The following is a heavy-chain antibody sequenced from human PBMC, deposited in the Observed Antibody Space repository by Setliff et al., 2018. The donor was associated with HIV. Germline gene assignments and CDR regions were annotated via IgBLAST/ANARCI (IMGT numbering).Heavy chain of an antibody. CDR2: IYYGGNT. CDR1: TDSFSSSNYY. J-gene: IGHJ4*02. Sequence: PSETLSLTCTVSTDSFSSSNYYWGWIRQTPGKGLEWIGSIYYGGNTFYNPSLKSRVTISVDTSKNQFSLKLNSMTAADTAIYYCARHRGEDWLLLFFDYWGQGTLVTVS. CDR3: ARHRGEDWLLLFFDY. V-gene: IGHV4-39*01. D-gene: IGHD3-9*01.